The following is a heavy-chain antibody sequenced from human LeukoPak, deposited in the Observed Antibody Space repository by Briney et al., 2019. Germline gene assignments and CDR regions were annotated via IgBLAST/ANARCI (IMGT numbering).Heavy chain of an antibody. J-gene: IGHJ6*02. D-gene: IGHD1-14*01. V-gene: IGHV3-48*01. CDR1: GFTFSSYN. CDR2: ISSGSSTV. CDR3: ARDTRNFYYYGMDV. Sequence: GGSLRLSCAASGFTFSSYNMNWVRQAPGKGLEWVSYISSGSSTVYYADSVKGRFTISRDNAKNSLYLQTNSLRAEDTAVYYCARDTRNFYYYGMDVGGQGTTVTVSS.